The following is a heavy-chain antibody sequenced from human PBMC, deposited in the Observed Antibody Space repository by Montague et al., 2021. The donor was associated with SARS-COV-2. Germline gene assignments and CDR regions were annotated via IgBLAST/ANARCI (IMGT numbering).Heavy chain of an antibody. V-gene: IGHV4-61*01. D-gene: IGHD6-13*01. J-gene: IGHJ4*02. CDR3: TRGIDSYKTGY. CDR2: LFHIDTV. Sequence: SETLSLTCTVSDGSVISTYPHWHWVRQSPGRGLEWIGGYLFHIDTVDYHASLRSRVTISVDTSKNQFSLKLTSVTAADTAVYYCTRGIDSYKTGYWGQGIQVTVSS. CDR1: DGSVISTYPH.